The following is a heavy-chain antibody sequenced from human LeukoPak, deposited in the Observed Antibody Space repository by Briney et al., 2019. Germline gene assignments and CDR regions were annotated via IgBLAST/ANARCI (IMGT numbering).Heavy chain of an antibody. Sequence: ASVKVSCKASGYTFTSYDINWVRQATGQGLEWMGWMNPNSGNTGYAQKYQGRVTMTRNTSISTAYMELSSLRSEDTAVYYCARVYAAAAPDAFDIWGQGTMVTVSS. CDR2: MNPNSGNT. V-gene: IGHV1-8*01. J-gene: IGHJ3*02. CDR1: GYTFTSYD. CDR3: ARVYAAAAPDAFDI. D-gene: IGHD6-13*01.